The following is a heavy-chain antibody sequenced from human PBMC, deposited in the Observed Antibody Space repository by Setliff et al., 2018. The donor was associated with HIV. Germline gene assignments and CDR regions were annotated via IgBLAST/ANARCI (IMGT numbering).Heavy chain of an antibody. D-gene: IGHD3-22*01. CDR1: SGSVNNYW. CDR3: ARQFPYYYDNRGFYYGYFDY. J-gene: IGHJ4*02. V-gene: IGHV4-59*08. CDR2: VYYDGTT. Sequence: SETLSLTCNVSSGSVNNYWWTWIRQPPGKGLEWIGNVYYDGTTYYNPSLKSRVTLSVDTSKNQFSLKLSSVTAADTAVYYCARQFPYYYDNRGFYYGYFDYWGQGTLVTVSS.